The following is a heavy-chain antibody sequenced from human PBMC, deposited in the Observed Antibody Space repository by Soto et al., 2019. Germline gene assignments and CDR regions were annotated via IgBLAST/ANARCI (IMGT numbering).Heavy chain of an antibody. V-gene: IGHV1-46*01. CDR1: GYTFSNYY. Sequence: QVRLLQSGAEVKKPGASVKISCKTSGYTFSNYYMTWVQQAPGQGLEWMGKVNPDGGATTYAQNFQGRVTITSDASTGTVYMELSSLTSDDTVVYYCARGRRYTFWGQGTLVSVSS. J-gene: IGHJ4*02. CDR3: ARGRRYTF. CDR2: VNPDGGAT. D-gene: IGHD1-1*01.